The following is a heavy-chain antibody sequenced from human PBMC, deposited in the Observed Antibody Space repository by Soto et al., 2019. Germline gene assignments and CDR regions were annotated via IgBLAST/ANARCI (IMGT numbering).Heavy chain of an antibody. J-gene: IGHJ6*02. Sequence: PGGSLRLSCAASGFTFSSYAMSWVRQAPGKGLEWVSAISGSGGSTYYADSVKGRFTISRDNSKNTLYLQMNSLRAEDTAVYYCAKVEQQLVNQDYYYGMDVWGQGTTVTVSS. CDR1: GFTFSSYA. V-gene: IGHV3-23*01. CDR2: ISGSGGST. CDR3: AKVEQQLVNQDYYYGMDV. D-gene: IGHD6-13*01.